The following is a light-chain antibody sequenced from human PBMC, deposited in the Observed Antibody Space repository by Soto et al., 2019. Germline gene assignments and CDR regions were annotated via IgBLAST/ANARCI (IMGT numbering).Light chain of an antibody. CDR3: KQAKFWPPVT. V-gene: IGKV2-30*01. J-gene: IGKJ2*01. CDR1: QSLVYSDGNTY. Sequence: DVVMTQSPLFLPVTLGEPASISCRSSQSLVYSDGNTYLDWFHQRPGQSPRRLIYRASNRDTGVPDRFSGSWSGTSFTLKISRVEAEDVGVYYCKQAKFWPPVTLGQGTKLEI. CDR2: RAS.